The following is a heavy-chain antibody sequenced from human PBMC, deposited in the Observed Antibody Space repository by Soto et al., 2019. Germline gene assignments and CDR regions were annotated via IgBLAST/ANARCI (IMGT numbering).Heavy chain of an antibody. CDR2: IIPIFGTA. V-gene: IGHV1-69*13. CDR1: GGTFSSYA. D-gene: IGHD7-27*01. CDR3: ARGPTGGGWGYYFDY. Sequence: PVKVSCKASGGTFSSYAIDWVQQAPGQGLEWMGGIIPIFGTADYAQKFQGRVTITADESTSTAYMELSSLRSEDTALYYCARGPTGGGWGYYFDYWGQGTLVTVSS. J-gene: IGHJ4*02.